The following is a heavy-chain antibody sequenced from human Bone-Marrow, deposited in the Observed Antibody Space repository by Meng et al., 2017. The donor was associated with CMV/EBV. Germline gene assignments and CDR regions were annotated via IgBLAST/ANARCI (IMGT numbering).Heavy chain of an antibody. CDR1: GYTFTGYY. D-gene: IGHD5-18*01. J-gene: IGHJ4*02. Sequence: ASVKVSCKASGYTFTGYYMHWVRQAPGQGLEWMGWINPNSGGTNYAQKFQGRVTMTRDTSISTAYMELSRLRSEDTAVYYCAGGYSYDGIFDYWGQGTLVTVSS. CDR2: INPNSGGT. CDR3: AGGYSYDGIFDY. V-gene: IGHV1-2*02.